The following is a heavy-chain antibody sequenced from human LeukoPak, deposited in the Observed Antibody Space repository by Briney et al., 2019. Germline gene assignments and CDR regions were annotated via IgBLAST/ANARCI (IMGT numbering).Heavy chain of an antibody. J-gene: IGHJ4*02. D-gene: IGHD3-9*01. V-gene: IGHV3-23*01. CDR2: ISGGGSST. CDR1: GFTFSIYA. CDR3: ARELSGPYDILTGHFDY. Sequence: GGSLRLSCAASGFTFSIYAMSWVRQAPGKGLEWVSGISGGGSSTYYADPVKGRFTISRDNAKNSLYLQMNSLRAEDTAVYYCARELSGPYDILTGHFDYWGQGTLVTVSS.